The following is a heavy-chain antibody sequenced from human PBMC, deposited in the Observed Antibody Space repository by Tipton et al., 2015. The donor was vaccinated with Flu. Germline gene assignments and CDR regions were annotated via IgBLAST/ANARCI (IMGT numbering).Heavy chain of an antibody. J-gene: IGHJ3*02. Sequence: SLRLFCAASGFTFSSYAMSWVRQAPGKGLEWVSAISGSGGSTYYADSVKGRFTISRDNSKNTLYLQMNSLRAEDTAVYYCAKVHLSYYYDSSGYSDAFDIWGQGTMVTVSS. D-gene: IGHD3-22*01. CDR2: ISGSGGST. V-gene: IGHV3-23*01. CDR3: AKVHLSYYYDSSGYSDAFDI. CDR1: GFTFSSYA.